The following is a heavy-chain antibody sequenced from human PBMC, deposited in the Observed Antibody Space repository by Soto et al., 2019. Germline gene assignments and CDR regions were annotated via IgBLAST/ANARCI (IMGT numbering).Heavy chain of an antibody. V-gene: IGHV1-18*01. Sequence: QVQLVQSGDEVKKPGASVKVSCKASGYTFSNYGISWVRQAPGQGPEWMGWISGYNGNTNYAQTHQGRVTMTTDTSTSTAYMELRSLRSDDTAIYYCARGGSSWSAEYYQHWGQGTLVIVSS. CDR1: GYTFSNYG. J-gene: IGHJ1*01. CDR3: ARGGSSWSAEYYQH. D-gene: IGHD6-13*01. CDR2: ISGYNGNT.